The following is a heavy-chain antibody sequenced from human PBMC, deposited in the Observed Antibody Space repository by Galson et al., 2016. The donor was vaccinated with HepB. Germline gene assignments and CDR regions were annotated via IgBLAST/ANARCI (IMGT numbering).Heavy chain of an antibody. CDR1: GGSISGTNW. J-gene: IGHJ5*02. CDR3: ASQVSGSSNWFGP. V-gene: IGHV4-4*02. D-gene: IGHD6-19*01. CDR2: IYHSGTT. Sequence: CTVSGGSISGTNWWSWVRQPPGKGLEWIGEIYHSGTTNYSPSLKSRVTISVDTSKNQFSLKLTSVTAADTAVYYCASQVSGSSNWFGPWGRGTLVTVSS.